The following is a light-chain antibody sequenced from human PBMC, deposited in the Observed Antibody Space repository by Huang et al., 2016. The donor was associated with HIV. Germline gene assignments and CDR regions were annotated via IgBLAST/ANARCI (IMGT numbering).Light chain of an antibody. Sequence: DIQMTQSPSSLSASVGDRVTIICRASQGISKSLAWYQQKPWKAPQLLLYATSKLESGVPSRFRGSGSGTHYTLTISTLQPEDLATYYCQQYQSVPWTFGQGTKVAI. J-gene: IGKJ1*01. V-gene: IGKV1-NL1*01. CDR2: ATS. CDR3: QQYQSVPWT. CDR1: QGISKS.